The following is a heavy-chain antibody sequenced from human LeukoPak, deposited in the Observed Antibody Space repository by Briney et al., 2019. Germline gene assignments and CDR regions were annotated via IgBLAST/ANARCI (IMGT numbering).Heavy chain of an antibody. CDR1: GLSLSTSGEG. Sequence: SGPTLVKPTQTLTLTCTFSGLSLSTSGEGVGWIRQPPGKALEWLALIDWDDDKYYSTSLKTRLTISKDTSKNQVVLTMTNMDPVDTATYYCARIPPGFYYYGMDVWGQGTTVTVSS. CDR2: IDWDDDK. V-gene: IGHV2-70*01. CDR3: ARIPPGFYYYGMDV. J-gene: IGHJ6*02.